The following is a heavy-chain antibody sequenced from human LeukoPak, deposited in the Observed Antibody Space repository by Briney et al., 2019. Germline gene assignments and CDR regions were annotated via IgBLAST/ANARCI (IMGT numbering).Heavy chain of an antibody. CDR3: ARIRFLEWLADY. V-gene: IGHV4-38-2*02. D-gene: IGHD3-3*01. CDR1: GYSISSGYY. CDR2: IYHSGST. Sequence: SETLSLTCTVSGYSISSGYYWGWIRQPPGKGLEWIGSIYHSGSTYYNPSLKSRVTISVDTSKNQFSLKLSSVTAADTAVYYCARIRFLEWLADYWGQGTLVTVSS. J-gene: IGHJ4*02.